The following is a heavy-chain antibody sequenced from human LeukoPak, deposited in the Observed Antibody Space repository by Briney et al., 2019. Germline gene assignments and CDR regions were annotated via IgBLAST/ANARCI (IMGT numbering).Heavy chain of an antibody. Sequence: ASVKVSCKASGYTFTSYYMHWVRQAPGQGLEWMGIINPSGGSTNYAQKLQGRVTMTTDTSTSTAYMELRSLRSDDTAVYYCARDPLYSSSWYVVPDYWGQGTLVTVSS. CDR2: INPSGGST. V-gene: IGHV1-46*01. D-gene: IGHD6-13*01. CDR1: GYTFTSYY. J-gene: IGHJ4*02. CDR3: ARDPLYSSSWYVVPDY.